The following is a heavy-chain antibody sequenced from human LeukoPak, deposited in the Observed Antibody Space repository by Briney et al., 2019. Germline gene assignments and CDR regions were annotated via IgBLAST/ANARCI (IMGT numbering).Heavy chain of an antibody. D-gene: IGHD2/OR15-2a*01. V-gene: IGHV4-34*01. Sequence: SETLSLTCAVYGGSFSGYYWSWIRQPPGKGLEWIGEINHSGSTNYNPSLKSRVTKSVDTSKNQFSLKLSSVTAADTAVYYCAGHHPRNTVDFWGQGTLVTVSS. J-gene: IGHJ4*02. CDR3: AGHHPRNTVDF. CDR1: GGSFSGYY. CDR2: INHSGST.